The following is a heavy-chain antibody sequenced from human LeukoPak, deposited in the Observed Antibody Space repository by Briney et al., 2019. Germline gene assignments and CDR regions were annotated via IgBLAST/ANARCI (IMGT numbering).Heavy chain of an antibody. J-gene: IGHJ5*02. Sequence: ASVKVSCKASGYTFTGYYMHWVRQAPGQGLEWMGWINPNSGGTNYAQKFQGRVTMTRDTSISTAYMELSRLRSDDTAVYYCARGVYSGYDRWFDPWDQGTLVTVSS. D-gene: IGHD5-12*01. CDR2: INPNSGGT. CDR3: ARGVYSGYDRWFDP. V-gene: IGHV1-2*02. CDR1: GYTFTGYY.